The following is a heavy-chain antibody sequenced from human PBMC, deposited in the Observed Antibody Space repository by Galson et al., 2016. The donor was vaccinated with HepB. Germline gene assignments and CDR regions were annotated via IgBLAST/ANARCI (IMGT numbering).Heavy chain of an antibody. D-gene: IGHD6-19*01. CDR2: ISWKSGNR. Sequence: SLRLSCAASGFTFDDYAMHWVRQAPGKGLEWVSGISWKSGNRGYADSVKGRFTISRDNAKNSLYLQMNSLRPEDTAFYYCAKDRSAVSVAADHWGQGTLVTVSS. V-gene: IGHV3-9*01. CDR1: GFTFDDYA. CDR3: AKDRSAVSVAADH. J-gene: IGHJ4*02.